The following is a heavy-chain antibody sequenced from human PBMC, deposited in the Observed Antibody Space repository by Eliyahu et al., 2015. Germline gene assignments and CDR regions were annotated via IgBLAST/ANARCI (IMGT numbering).Heavy chain of an antibody. CDR3: AKGAAAAGPGGMDL. J-gene: IGHJ6*02. D-gene: IGHD6-13*01. V-gene: IGHV1-69*01. Sequence: QVRLVQSGAEVKTPGSSVRLSCRSSGGXFSNYRINWVRQAPGQGLEWMGRIIPLFGTPTYAHKLDHRLTIIAHVSTSSVDLVLDGLRHEDTTLYFCAKGAAAAGPGGMDLWGQGTTVTVS. CDR2: IIPLFGTP. CDR1: GGXFSNYR.